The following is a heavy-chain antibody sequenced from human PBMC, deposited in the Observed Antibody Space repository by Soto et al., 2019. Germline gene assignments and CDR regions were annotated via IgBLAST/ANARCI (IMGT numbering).Heavy chain of an antibody. CDR3: ARGVLH. CDR2: IYYSGST. V-gene: IGHV4-59*12. CDR1: GCHISSYY. Sequence: SETLSLTSPVSGCHISSYYWSWIRQPPGKGLEWIGYIYYSGSTNYNPSLKSRVTISVDTSKNQFSLIVNSVTAADTAVYYCARGVLHWGQGTLVTAPQ. J-gene: IGHJ4*01.